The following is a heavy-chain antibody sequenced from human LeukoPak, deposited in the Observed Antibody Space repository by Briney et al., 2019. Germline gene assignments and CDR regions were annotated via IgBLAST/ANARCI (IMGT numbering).Heavy chain of an antibody. D-gene: IGHD4-17*01. J-gene: IGHJ3*02. CDR1: RFTFSSYT. Sequence: GGSLRLSCAASRFTFSSYTMNWVRQAPGKGLEWVSSISSSSSYIYYADSVKGRFTISRDNAKNSLYLQMNSLRAEDTAVYYCATVTDDYGDYSAFDIWGQGTMVTVSS. V-gene: IGHV3-21*01. CDR3: ATVTDDYGDYSAFDI. CDR2: ISSSSSYI.